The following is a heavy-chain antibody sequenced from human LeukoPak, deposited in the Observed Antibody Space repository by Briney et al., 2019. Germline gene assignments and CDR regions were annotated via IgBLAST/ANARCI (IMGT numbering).Heavy chain of an antibody. D-gene: IGHD5-24*01. CDR1: GFTFSEYS. CDR3: AKVQEMDTILPPFHY. CDR2: ISGSGATT. Sequence: PGGSVRLSCAASGFTFSEYSMHWVRQAPGKGLEWVSAISGSGATTFYADSVKGRFTISRDNSKNTLYLQVNSLRAADTAIYYCAKVQEMDTILPPFHYWGQGTLVIVSS. J-gene: IGHJ4*02. V-gene: IGHV3-23*01.